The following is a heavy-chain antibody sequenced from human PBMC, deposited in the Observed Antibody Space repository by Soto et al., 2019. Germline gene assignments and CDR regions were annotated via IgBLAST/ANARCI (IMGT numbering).Heavy chain of an antibody. J-gene: IGHJ6*02. CDR2: IYYSGST. V-gene: IGHV4-39*01. CDR3: ARLSRRDRDFWSGYPNYYKSSTGMYV. D-gene: IGHD3-3*01. Sequence: PSETLSLTCTVSGGSISSSSYYWGWIRQPPGKGLEWIGSIYYSGSTYYNPSLKSRVTISVDTSKNQFSLKLSSVTAADTAVYYCARLSRRDRDFWSGYPNYYKSSTGMYVWCQGITLTVS. CDR1: GGSISSSSYY.